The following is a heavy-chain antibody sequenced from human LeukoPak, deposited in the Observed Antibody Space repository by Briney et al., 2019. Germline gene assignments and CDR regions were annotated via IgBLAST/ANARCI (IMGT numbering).Heavy chain of an antibody. Sequence: PGGSLRLSCAASGFTFSSYGMHWVRQAPGKGLEWVAFIRYDGSNKYYADSVKGRFTISRDNSKNTLYLQMNSLRAEDTAVYYCAKASRRSWGDYYYYYYMDVWGKGTTVTVSS. CDR1: GFTFSSYG. CDR2: IRYDGSNK. V-gene: IGHV3-30*02. D-gene: IGHD1-26*01. J-gene: IGHJ6*03. CDR3: AKASRRSWGDYYYYYYMDV.